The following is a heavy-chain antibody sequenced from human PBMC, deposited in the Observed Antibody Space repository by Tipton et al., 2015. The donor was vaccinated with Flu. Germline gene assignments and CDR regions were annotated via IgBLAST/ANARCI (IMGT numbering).Heavy chain of an antibody. Sequence: LRLSCTVPGGSISSYYWTWIRQPPGKGLEWIGYIYYSGSTNYNPSLMSRVTISVDTSKNQFSLKLSTVTAADTAVYYRAREGSGWYRNWFDPWGQGTLVTVSS. CDR3: AREGSGWYRNWFDP. V-gene: IGHV4-59*01. CDR2: IYYSGST. CDR1: GGSISSYY. D-gene: IGHD6-19*01. J-gene: IGHJ5*02.